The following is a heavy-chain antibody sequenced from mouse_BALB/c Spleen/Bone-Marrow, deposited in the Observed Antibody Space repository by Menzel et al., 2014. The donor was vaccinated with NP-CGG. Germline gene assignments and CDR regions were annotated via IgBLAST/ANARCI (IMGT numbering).Heavy chain of an antibody. CDR1: GFTFSSFG. CDR2: ISSGSSTI. D-gene: IGHD2-3*01. Sequence: VHLVESGGGLVQPGGSRKLSCAASGFTFSSFGMHWVRQAPEKGLEWVAYISSGSSTIYYADTVKGRFTISRDNPKNTLFLQMTSLRSEDTAMYYCAIEGYYDYWGQGTTLTVSS. CDR3: AIEGYYDY. J-gene: IGHJ2*01. V-gene: IGHV5-17*02.